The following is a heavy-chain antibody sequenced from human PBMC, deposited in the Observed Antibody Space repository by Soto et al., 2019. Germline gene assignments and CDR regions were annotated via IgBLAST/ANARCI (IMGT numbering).Heavy chain of an antibody. D-gene: IGHD4-17*01. V-gene: IGHV4-31*03. Sequence: QVQLQESGPGLVKPSQTLSLTCTVSGGSISSGGYYWSWIRQHPVKGLEWIGYIYYSGSTYYNPSLKSRVTRSVDTSKNQFSLKLSSVTAADTAVYYCARSTVTTLLKWYFDLWGRGTLVTVSS. CDR2: IYYSGST. J-gene: IGHJ2*01. CDR1: GGSISSGGYY. CDR3: ARSTVTTLLKWYFDL.